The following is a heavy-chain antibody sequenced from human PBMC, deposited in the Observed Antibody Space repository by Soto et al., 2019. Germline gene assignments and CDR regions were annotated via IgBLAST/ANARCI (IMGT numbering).Heavy chain of an antibody. CDR3: ASTPHCSSTSCLTYYYYYYMDV. CDR2: ISSSSSTI. CDR1: GFTFSSYS. V-gene: IGHV3-48*01. J-gene: IGHJ6*03. Sequence: GGSLRLSCAASGFTFSSYSMNWVRQAPGKGLEWVSYISSSSSTIYYAESVKGRFTISRDNAKNSLYLQMNSLRAEDTAVYYCASTPHCSSTSCLTYYYYYYMDVWGKGTTVTVSS. D-gene: IGHD2-2*01.